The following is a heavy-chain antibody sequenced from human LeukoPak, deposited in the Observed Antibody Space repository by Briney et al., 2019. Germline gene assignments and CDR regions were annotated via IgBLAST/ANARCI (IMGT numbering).Heavy chain of an antibody. CDR2: VYRTGNT. D-gene: IGHD3-9*01. CDR1: GGSISAYY. Sequence: SETLSLTCSVSGGSISAYYWSWIRQPAGKGLEWIGRVYRTGNTNCNPSLQSRVTMSVDTSKNQISLRLRSVTAADTAVYFCARDDFEYSVHYGMDVWGQGTAVTVSS. J-gene: IGHJ6*02. CDR3: ARDDFEYSVHYGMDV. V-gene: IGHV4-4*07.